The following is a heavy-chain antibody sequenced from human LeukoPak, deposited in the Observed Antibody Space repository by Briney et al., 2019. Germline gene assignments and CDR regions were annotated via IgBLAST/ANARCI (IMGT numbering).Heavy chain of an antibody. J-gene: IGHJ6*02. CDR3: AKYLSAKGPPYGLDV. Sequence: GGSLRLSCAASGFTFSSYEMNWVRQAPGKGLEWVSYISSSGTTIYYADSVKGRFTISRDNAKNSLYLQMNSLRAEDTAVYYCAKYLSAKGPPYGLDVWGQGTTVTVSS. CDR1: GFTFSSYE. D-gene: IGHD2/OR15-2a*01. CDR2: ISSSGTTI. V-gene: IGHV3-48*03.